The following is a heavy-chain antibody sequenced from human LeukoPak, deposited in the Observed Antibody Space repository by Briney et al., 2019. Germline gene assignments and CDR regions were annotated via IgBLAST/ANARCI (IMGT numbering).Heavy chain of an antibody. V-gene: IGHV3-48*03. CDR3: ARDSLWFGELLPYDY. J-gene: IGHJ4*02. Sequence: GGSLRLSCAASGFTFSSYEMNWVRQAPGKGLEWVSYISSSGSTIYYADSVKARFTISRDNAKNSLYLQMNSLRAEDTAVHYCARDSLWFGELLPYDYWGQGTLVTVSS. D-gene: IGHD3-10*01. CDR1: GFTFSSYE. CDR2: ISSSGSTI.